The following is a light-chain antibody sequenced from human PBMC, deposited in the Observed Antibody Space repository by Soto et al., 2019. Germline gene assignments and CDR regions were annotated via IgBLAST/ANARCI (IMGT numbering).Light chain of an antibody. V-gene: IGKV3-20*01. CDR2: GAS. CDR1: QSVRSNS. J-gene: IGKJ4*01. Sequence: EIVLTQSPRTLSLSPGESATLTCPASQSVRSNSLSWYQQKPGQATRLLMFGASVRATGTPPRFSGRGSDTDFSLTIIRLEPEEVAVYYCQQYGTAPLTFGGGTKVDI. CDR3: QQYGTAPLT.